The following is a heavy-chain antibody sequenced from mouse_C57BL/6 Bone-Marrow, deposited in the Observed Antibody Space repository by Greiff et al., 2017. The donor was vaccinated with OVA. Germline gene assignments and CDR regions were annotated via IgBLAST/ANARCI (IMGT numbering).Heavy chain of an antibody. CDR3: ARSEYFDY. CDR1: GFTFTDSY. CDR2: IDPEDGET. D-gene: IGHD2-10*02. V-gene: IGHV14-2*01. J-gene: IGHJ2*01. Sequence: VQLQESGAELVQPGASVQLSCTASGFTFTDSYMHWVKQRTEQGLSLIGRIDPEDGETKYAPKFQGKATITADTSSNTAYLQLSSLTSEDTAVYYCARSEYFDYWGQGTTLTVSS.